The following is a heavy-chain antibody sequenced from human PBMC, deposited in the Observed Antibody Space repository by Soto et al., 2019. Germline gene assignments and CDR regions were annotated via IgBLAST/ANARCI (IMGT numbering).Heavy chain of an antibody. CDR1: GYTFTSYY. CDR2: TNPSTGSA. Sequence: QVQLMQSGAEVKKPGASVKVSCKASGYTFTSYYIHWVRQAPGQGLEWMGITNPSTGSASYARMFQGRVAMTRDTSTSTVYMEVSSLRSEDTAVYYCARDPNLSLTFHYYGMDVWGQGTTVTVSS. CDR3: ARDPNLSLTFHYYGMDV. V-gene: IGHV1-46*01. J-gene: IGHJ6*02.